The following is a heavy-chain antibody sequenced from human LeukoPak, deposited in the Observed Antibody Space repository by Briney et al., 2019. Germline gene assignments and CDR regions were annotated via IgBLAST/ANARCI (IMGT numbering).Heavy chain of an antibody. J-gene: IGHJ6*02. Sequence: PGGSLRLSCAASGFTVSSNYMSWVRQAPGKGLEWVSVIYSGGSTYYADSVKGRFTISRDNSKNTLYLQMNSLRAEDTAVYYCARDQYSSGWSPDLGMDVWGQGTTVTVSS. CDR3: ARDQYSSGWSPDLGMDV. V-gene: IGHV3-53*01. CDR2: IYSGGST. CDR1: GFTVSSNY. D-gene: IGHD6-19*01.